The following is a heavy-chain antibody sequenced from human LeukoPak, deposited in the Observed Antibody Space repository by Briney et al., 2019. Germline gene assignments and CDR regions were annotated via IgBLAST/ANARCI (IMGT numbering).Heavy chain of an antibody. CDR3: ARDLRFGSSSPPGPFDY. CDR1: GYTFTSYG. D-gene: IGHD6-6*01. J-gene: IGHJ4*02. CDR2: ISAYNGST. Sequence: ASMKVSCKASGYTFTSYGISWVRQAPGQGLEWMGWISAYNGSTNYAQKLQGRVTMTTDTSTSTAYMELRSLRSDDTAVYYCARDLRFGSSSPPGPFDYWGQGTLVTVSS. V-gene: IGHV1-18*01.